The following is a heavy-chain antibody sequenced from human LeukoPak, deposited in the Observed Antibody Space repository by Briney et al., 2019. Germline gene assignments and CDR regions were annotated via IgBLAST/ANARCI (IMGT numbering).Heavy chain of an antibody. V-gene: IGHV3-48*01. J-gene: IGHJ4*02. CDR2: ISSSSSTI. Sequence: GGSLRLSCAASGFTFSRYSMNWVRQAPGKGLEWVSYISSSSSTIYYADSVKDRFTISRDNAKNSLYLQVNSLRAEDTAVYYCATFRLYNSAPDYWGQGTLVTVSS. CDR1: GFTFSRYS. CDR3: ATFRLYNSAPDY. D-gene: IGHD6-19*01.